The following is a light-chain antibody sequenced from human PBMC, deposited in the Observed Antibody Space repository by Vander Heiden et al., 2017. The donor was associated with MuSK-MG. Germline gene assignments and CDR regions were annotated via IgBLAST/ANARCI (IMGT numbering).Light chain of an antibody. CDR1: QSVLYSSNNKNY. CDR2: WAS. Sequence: DIVMTQSPDSLAVSLGERATINCKSSQSVLYSSNNKNYLAWYQQKPGQPPKLLIYWASTRESGVPDRFSGSGSETDFTLTISSLQAEDVAVYYCQQDDSTPLAFGQGTKVEIK. CDR3: QQDDSTPLA. J-gene: IGKJ1*01. V-gene: IGKV4-1*01.